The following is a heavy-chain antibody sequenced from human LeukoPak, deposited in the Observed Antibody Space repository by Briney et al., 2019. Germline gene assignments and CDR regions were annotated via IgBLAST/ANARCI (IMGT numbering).Heavy chain of an antibody. J-gene: IGHJ4*02. CDR3: ARVPSDGDFWSGYLPYFDY. D-gene: IGHD3-3*01. Sequence: SGTLSLTCGVSGGSIGNSNWWSWVRQTPGKGLEWIGEIHHTGSTSYNPSLRRRVTMSVDKSKNQFSLRLNSVTAADTAVYYCARVPSDGDFWSGYLPYFDYWGQGNLVTVSS. CDR2: IHHTGST. V-gene: IGHV4-4*02. CDR1: GGSIGNSNW.